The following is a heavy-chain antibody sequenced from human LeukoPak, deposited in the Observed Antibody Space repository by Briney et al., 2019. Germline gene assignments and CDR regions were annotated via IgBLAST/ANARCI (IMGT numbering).Heavy chain of an antibody. CDR2: ISASGTNT. Sequence: PGGSLRLSCAASGFTFSSYAMSWVRQAPGTGLEWVSVISASGTNTYYADSVKGRFTLSRDNSKNTLYLQMNSLRAEDTAVYYCAKDSEVSGVTIFGVIQSSWGQGTLVTVSS. J-gene: IGHJ5*02. CDR3: AKDSEVSGVTIFGVIQSS. CDR1: GFTFSSYA. D-gene: IGHD3-3*01. V-gene: IGHV3-23*01.